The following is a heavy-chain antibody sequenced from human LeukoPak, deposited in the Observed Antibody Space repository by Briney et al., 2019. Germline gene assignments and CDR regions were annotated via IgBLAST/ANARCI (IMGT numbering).Heavy chain of an antibody. CDR1: IDPIHIYH. CDR2: ISYTGTT. D-gene: IGHD2/OR15-2a*01. J-gene: IGHJ4*02. V-gene: IGHV4-59*01. Sequence: SETLSLTCSVSIDPIHIYHWNWIRQPPGKGLEYIGHISYTGTTNYNPSLKSRVTISLDTSKNQFSLKLESRSHADTAVYYCARGRQYVNPFDSWGQGTLVTVSS. CDR3: ARGRQYVNPFDS.